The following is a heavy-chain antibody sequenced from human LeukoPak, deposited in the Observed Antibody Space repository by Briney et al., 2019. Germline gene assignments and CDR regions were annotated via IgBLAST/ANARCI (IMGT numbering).Heavy chain of an antibody. CDR3: ARVDCSSTSCYRKGYYYGMDV. CDR1: GGTFSSYA. Sequence: SVKVSCKASGGTFSSYAISWVGQAPGQGLEWMGRIIPILGIANYAQKFQGRVTITADKSTSTAYMELSSLGSEDTAVYYCARVDCSSTSCYRKGYYYGMDVWGQGTTVTVSS. CDR2: IIPILGIA. D-gene: IGHD2-2*01. V-gene: IGHV1-69*04. J-gene: IGHJ6*02.